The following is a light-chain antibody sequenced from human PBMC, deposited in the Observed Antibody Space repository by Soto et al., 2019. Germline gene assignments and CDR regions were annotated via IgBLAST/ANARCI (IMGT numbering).Light chain of an antibody. CDR1: QSISSN. CDR3: QQYGSLSWT. V-gene: IGKV3-20*01. Sequence: EIMMTQSPATLSVSPGERATLSCRASQSISSNLGWYQQKPGQAPRLLIYDASTRATGIPDRFSGSGSGTDFTLTITRLEPEDFAVYYCQQYGSLSWTFGQGTKVDIK. CDR2: DAS. J-gene: IGKJ1*01.